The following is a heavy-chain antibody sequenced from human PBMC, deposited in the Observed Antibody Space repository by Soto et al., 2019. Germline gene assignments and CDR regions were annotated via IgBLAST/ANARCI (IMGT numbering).Heavy chain of an antibody. J-gene: IGHJ4*02. V-gene: IGHV3-23*01. D-gene: IGHD3-3*01. CDR3: AKVGSRITIFGVVIIRPPYYFDY. CDR1: GFTFSSYA. Sequence: LRLSCAASGFTFSSYAMSWVRQAPGKGLEWVSAISGSGGSTYYADSVKGRFTISRDNSKNTLYLQMNSLRAEDTAVYYCAKVGSRITIFGVVIIRPPYYFDYWGQGTLVTVSS. CDR2: ISGSGGST.